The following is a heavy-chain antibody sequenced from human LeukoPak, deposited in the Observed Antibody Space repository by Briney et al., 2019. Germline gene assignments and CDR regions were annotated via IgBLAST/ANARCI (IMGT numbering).Heavy chain of an antibody. CDR1: GFTFSSYA. J-gene: IGHJ4*02. V-gene: IGHV3-30-3*01. D-gene: IGHD6-13*01. CDR3: ARDYDPYAGSWYFDY. CDR2: ISFNGNNK. Sequence: GGSLRLSCAAFGFTFSSYAMHWVRQAPGKGLEWVGIISFNGNNKYYADSVKGRFTISRDNSKSTLFLQVNSLRVEDTALYYCARDYDPYAGSWYFDYWGQGTLVTVSS.